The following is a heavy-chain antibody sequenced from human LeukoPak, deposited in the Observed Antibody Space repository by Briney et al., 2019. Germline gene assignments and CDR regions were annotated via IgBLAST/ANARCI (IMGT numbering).Heavy chain of an antibody. Sequence: SETLSLTCAVYGGSFSGYYWSWIRQPPGKGLEWIGEINHSGSTNYNPSLKSRVTISVDTSKNQFSLKLSSVTAADTAVYYCARDSEYSGSYLHYWGQGTLVTVSS. D-gene: IGHD1-26*01. CDR3: ARDSEYSGSYLHY. CDR1: GGSFSGYY. J-gene: IGHJ4*02. CDR2: INHSGST. V-gene: IGHV4-34*01.